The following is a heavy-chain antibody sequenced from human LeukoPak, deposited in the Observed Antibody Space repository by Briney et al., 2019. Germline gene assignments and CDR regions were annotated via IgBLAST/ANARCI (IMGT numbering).Heavy chain of an antibody. CDR3: ARERQRRFDY. V-gene: IGHV4-59*01. D-gene: IGHD6-25*01. J-gene: IGHJ4*02. CDR2: IYYSGST. Sequence: SETLSLTCTVSGGSISSYYWSWIRQPPGKGLEWIGDIYYSGSTNYNPSLKSRVTISVDTSKNHFSLKRSSVTAADTAVYYCARERQRRFDYWGQGTLVTVSS. CDR1: GGSISSYY.